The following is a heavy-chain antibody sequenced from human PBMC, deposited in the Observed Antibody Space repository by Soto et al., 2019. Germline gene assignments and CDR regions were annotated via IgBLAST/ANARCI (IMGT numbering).Heavy chain of an antibody. CDR2: IWYDGSNK. V-gene: IGHV3-33*01. Sequence: QVQLVESGGGVVQPGRSLRLSCAASGFTFSSYGMRWVRQAPGKGLERVAVIWYDGSNKYYADSVKGRFTISRDNSKNTLDLEMNSLRAEDTAVYYCARDGQRISYSLSAFDIWGQGTMVTVSS. CDR3: ARDGQRISYSLSAFDI. CDR1: GFTFSSYG. D-gene: IGHD3-10*01. J-gene: IGHJ3*02.